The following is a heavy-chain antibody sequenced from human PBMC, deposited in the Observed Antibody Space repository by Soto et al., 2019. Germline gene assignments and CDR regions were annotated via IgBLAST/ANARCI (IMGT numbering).Heavy chain of an antibody. D-gene: IGHD7-27*01. Sequence: ASVKVSCKASGDTFTNYDINLFRQATGQGLEWMGWMSPNSGNTGYAQKFQGRVTMIRDTSISTAYMELSSLTSEDTAMYYCAQTQPKWGEFHYWGQGTLVTVSS. J-gene: IGHJ4*02. V-gene: IGHV1-8*01. CDR2: MSPNSGNT. CDR3: AQTQPKWGEFHY. CDR1: GDTFTNYD.